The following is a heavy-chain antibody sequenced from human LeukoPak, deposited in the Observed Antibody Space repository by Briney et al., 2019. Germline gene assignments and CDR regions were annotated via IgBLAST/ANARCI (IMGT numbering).Heavy chain of an antibody. CDR1: GYSISNGYY. CDR2: IYHRGST. J-gene: IGHJ3*02. CDR3: AKSNGYGLIDI. D-gene: IGHD3-22*01. Sequence: SETLSLTCTVSGYSISNGYYWGWIRQPPGEGLEWVGSIYHRGSTYYSPSLKSRVTISLDTSRNQFSLKLNSVTAADTAVYYCAKSNGYGLIDIWGQGTMVTVSS. V-gene: IGHV4-38-2*02.